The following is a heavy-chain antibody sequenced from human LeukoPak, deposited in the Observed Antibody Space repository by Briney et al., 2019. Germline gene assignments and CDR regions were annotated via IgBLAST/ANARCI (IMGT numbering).Heavy chain of an antibody. V-gene: IGHV3-30*02. D-gene: IGHD1-1*01. Sequence: GGSLRLSCAASGFTFSSYGMHWVRQAPGKGLEWVAFIRYDRRNQYYADSVKGRFTISRDNSKNTLYLQMNSLRAEDTAVYYCALGTDYFDYWGQGTLVTVSS. CDR3: ALGTDYFDY. CDR1: GFTFSSYG. J-gene: IGHJ4*02. CDR2: IRYDRRNQ.